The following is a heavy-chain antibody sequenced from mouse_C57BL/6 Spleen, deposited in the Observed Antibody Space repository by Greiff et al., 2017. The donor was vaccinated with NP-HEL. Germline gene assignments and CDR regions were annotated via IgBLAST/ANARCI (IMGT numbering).Heavy chain of an antibody. CDR2: IDPSDSYT. J-gene: IGHJ4*01. V-gene: IGHV1-59*01. Sequence: QVQLQQPGAELVRPGTSVKLSCKASGYTFTSYWMHWVKQRPGQGLERIGVIDPSDSYTNYNQKFKGKATLTVDTSSSTAYMQLSSLTSEDSAVYYCAREGLRSAYAMDYWGQGTSVTVSS. CDR3: AREGLRSAYAMDY. CDR1: GYTFTSYW. D-gene: IGHD1-1*01.